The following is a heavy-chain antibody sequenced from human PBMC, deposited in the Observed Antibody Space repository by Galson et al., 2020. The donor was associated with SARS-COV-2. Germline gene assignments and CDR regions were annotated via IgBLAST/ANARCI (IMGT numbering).Heavy chain of an antibody. CDR3: AKDHSTMIVVVQTRWFDP. CDR2: ISGSGGNT. CDR1: GFTFSSYA. Sequence: GESLKISCAASGFTFSSYAMSWVRQAPGKGLEWVSAISGSGGNTYYADSVKGRFTISRDNSKNTLYLQMNSLRAEDTAVYYCAKDHSTMIVVVQTRWFDPWGQGTLVTVSS. J-gene: IGHJ5*02. V-gene: IGHV3-23*01. D-gene: IGHD3-22*01.